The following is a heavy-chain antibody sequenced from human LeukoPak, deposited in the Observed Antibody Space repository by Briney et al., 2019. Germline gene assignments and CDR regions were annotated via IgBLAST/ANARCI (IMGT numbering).Heavy chain of an antibody. CDR3: TRESGSYHGNDY. CDR2: INPNNGGT. V-gene: IGHV1-2*02. J-gene: IGHJ4*02. D-gene: IGHD1-26*01. Sequence: ASVKVSCKASGYTFTSYYMHWVRQAPGQGLEWMGIINPNNGGTNYAQKFQGRVTMTGDTSISTAYMELSSLRSDDTAVYYCTRESGSYHGNDYWGQGTLVTVSS. CDR1: GYTFTSYY.